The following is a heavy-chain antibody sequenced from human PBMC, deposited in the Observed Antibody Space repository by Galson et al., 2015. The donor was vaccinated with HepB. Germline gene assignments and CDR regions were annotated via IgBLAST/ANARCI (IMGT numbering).Heavy chain of an antibody. Sequence: SLRLSCAASGFTFSSYGMHWVRQAPGKGLEWVAVIWYDGSNKYYADSVKGRFTISRDNSKNTLYLQMNSLRAEDTAVYYCARDFPRRIAARAPDYWGQGTLVTVSS. V-gene: IGHV3-33*01. CDR3: ARDFPRRIAARAPDY. CDR1: GFTFSSYG. J-gene: IGHJ4*02. CDR2: IWYDGSNK. D-gene: IGHD6-6*01.